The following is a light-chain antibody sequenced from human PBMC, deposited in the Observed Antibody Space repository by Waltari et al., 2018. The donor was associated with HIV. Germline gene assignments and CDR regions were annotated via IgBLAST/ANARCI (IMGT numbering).Light chain of an antibody. J-gene: IGLJ3*02. CDR2: DND. Sequence: QPVLTQPPAVSAAPGQKVTLSSSGSTSNIADMYLSWYLQLPGTAPKLLIYDNDKRPSGIPDRFSGSKSGTSATLGITGLQAGDEADYYCGTWDSSLSVWVFGGGTKLTVL. CDR3: GTWDSSLSVWV. CDR1: TSNIADMY. V-gene: IGLV1-51*01.